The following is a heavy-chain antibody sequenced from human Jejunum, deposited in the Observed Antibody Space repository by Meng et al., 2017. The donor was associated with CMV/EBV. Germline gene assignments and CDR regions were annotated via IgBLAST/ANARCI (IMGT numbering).Heavy chain of an antibody. J-gene: IGHJ4*02. V-gene: IGHV3-21*01. D-gene: IGHD1-26*01. CDR2: ISSSSSYI. CDR1: GFTFSSYS. CDR3: ARAIVGATRYFDY. Sequence: SGFTFSSYSMDSVRQAPGKGLEWVSSISSSSSYIYYADSVKGRFTISRDNAKNSLYLQMNSLRAEDTAVYYCARAIVGATRYFDYWGQGTLVTVSS.